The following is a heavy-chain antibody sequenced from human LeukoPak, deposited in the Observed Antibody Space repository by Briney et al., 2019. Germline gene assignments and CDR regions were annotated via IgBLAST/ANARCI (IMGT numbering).Heavy chain of an antibody. CDR2: IYPRDGST. D-gene: IGHD2-8*01. CDR3: ASHIVLMVYAIAR. CDR1: GYTFTSNY. V-gene: IGHV1-46*01. J-gene: IGHJ4*02. Sequence: ASVKVSCKASGYTFTSNYIHWVRQAPGQGLEWMGMIYPRDGSTSYAQKFQGRVTVTRDTSTSTVYMELSSLRSEDTAVYYCASHIVLMVYAIARWGQGTLVTVSS.